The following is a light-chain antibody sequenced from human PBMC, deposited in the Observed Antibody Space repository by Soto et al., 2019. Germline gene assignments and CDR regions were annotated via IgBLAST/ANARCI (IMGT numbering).Light chain of an antibody. Sequence: QSVLTQPPSASGTPGQRVTISCSGSSSNIGSNTVNWYQQLPGTAPKLLIYSNNQRPSGVPDRFSGSKSGTSASLAISGLHSEDEADYYCAAWDDSLNGWVFGGGTKLTDL. J-gene: IGLJ3*02. CDR3: AAWDDSLNGWV. V-gene: IGLV1-44*01. CDR1: SSNIGSNT. CDR2: SNN.